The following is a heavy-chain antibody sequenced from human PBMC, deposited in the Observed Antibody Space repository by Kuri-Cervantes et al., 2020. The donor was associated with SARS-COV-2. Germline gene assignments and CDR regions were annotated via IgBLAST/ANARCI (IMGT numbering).Heavy chain of an antibody. Sequence: SVKVSCKASGGTFSSYAISWVRQAPGQGLEWMGGIIPIFGTANYAQKFQGRVTITADESTSTAYMELSSLRSEDTAVYYCASCYTVATHGRYYYYYMGVWGKGTTVTVAS. D-gene: IGHD5-12*01. V-gene: IGHV1-69*13. CDR1: GGTFSSYA. CDR3: ASCYTVATHGRYYYYYMGV. J-gene: IGHJ6*03. CDR2: IIPIFGTA.